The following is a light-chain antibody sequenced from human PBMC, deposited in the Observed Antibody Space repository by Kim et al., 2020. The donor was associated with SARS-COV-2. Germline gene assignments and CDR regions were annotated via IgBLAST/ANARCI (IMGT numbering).Light chain of an antibody. Sequence: LFPGERAALSCRASQSVSSSYLAWYQQKPGQGPRLLIYGASSRATGIPDRFSGSGSGTDFTLTISRLEPEDFAVYYCQQYISSPYTFGQVTKLEI. V-gene: IGKV3-20*01. CDR3: QQYISSPYT. J-gene: IGKJ2*01. CDR2: GAS. CDR1: QSVSSSY.